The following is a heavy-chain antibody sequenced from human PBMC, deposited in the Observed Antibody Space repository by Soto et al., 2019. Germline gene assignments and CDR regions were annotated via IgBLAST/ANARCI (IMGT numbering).Heavy chain of an antibody. CDR3: AGGAAVERGSY. CDR1: GYTFTSYG. CDR2: ISAYNGNT. V-gene: IGHV1-18*01. J-gene: IGHJ4*02. Sequence: QVQLVQSGAEVKKPGASVKVSCQASGYTFTSYGTNWVRQAPGQGLEWLGWISAYNGNTNYAQKLQGRVTMTTDTPTSTACLELRSLRSDDTAVSYCAGGAAVERGSYWGQGTLVTVSS. D-gene: IGHD1-1*01.